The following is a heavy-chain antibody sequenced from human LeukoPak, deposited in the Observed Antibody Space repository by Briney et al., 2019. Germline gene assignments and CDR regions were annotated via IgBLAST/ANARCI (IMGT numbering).Heavy chain of an antibody. V-gene: IGHV4-4*07. CDR3: ARETTPRYSSGPTFDY. CDR2: IYTSGST. CDR1: GGSISSYY. J-gene: IGHJ4*02. D-gene: IGHD6-19*01. Sequence: PSETLSLTCTVFGGSISSYYWSWIRQPAGKGLEWIGRIYTSGSTNYNPSLKSRVTMSVDTSKNQFSLKLSSVTAADTAVYYCARETTPRYSSGPTFDYWGQGTLVTVSS.